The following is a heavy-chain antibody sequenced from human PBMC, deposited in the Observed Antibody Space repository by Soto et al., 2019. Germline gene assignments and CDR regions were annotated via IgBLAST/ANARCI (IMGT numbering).Heavy chain of an antibody. CDR3: ARHISSFRYYYYAMDV. CDR2: IYPGDSDT. Sequence: PGESLKISCKGSGYTLTDYWIGWVRKLPGKGLEWMGIIYPGDSDTRYSPSFQGQVTITADKSTSTAYLQLNTLKASDTAMYYCARHISSFRYYYYAMDVWGQETTVAVSS. V-gene: IGHV5-51*01. J-gene: IGHJ6*02. D-gene: IGHD6-13*01. CDR1: GYTLTDYW.